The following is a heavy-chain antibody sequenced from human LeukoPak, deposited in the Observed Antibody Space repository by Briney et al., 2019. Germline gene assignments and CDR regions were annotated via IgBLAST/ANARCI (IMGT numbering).Heavy chain of an antibody. CDR3: AKDLYYGSGQVDY. CDR1: GFTFSSYG. D-gene: IGHD3-10*01. Sequence: PGGSLRLSCAASGFTFSSYGMHWVRQAPGKGLEWVAVISYDGSNKYYADSVKGRFTISRDNSKNTLYLQMNSLRAEDTAVYYCAKDLYYGSGQVDYWGQGTLVTVSP. J-gene: IGHJ4*02. CDR2: ISYDGSNK. V-gene: IGHV3-30*18.